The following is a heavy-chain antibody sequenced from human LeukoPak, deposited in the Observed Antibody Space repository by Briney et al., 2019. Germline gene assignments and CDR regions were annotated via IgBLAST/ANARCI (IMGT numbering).Heavy chain of an antibody. Sequence: ETLSLTCTVSGGSISSYYWSWIRQPPGKGLEWIGYIYYSGSTNYNPSLKSRVTISVDTSKNQFSLKLSSVTAADTAVYYCARGPSPRAYYDFWSGYYMGPWFDPWGQGTLVTVSS. CDR2: IYYSGST. CDR1: GGSISSYY. D-gene: IGHD3-3*01. J-gene: IGHJ5*02. V-gene: IGHV4-59*12. CDR3: ARGPSPRAYYDFWSGYYMGPWFDP.